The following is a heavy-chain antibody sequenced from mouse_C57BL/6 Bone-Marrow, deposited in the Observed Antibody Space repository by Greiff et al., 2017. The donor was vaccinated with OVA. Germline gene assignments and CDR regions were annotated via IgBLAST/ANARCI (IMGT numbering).Heavy chain of an antibody. V-gene: IGHV1-81*01. Sequence: VQLQQSGAELARPGASVKLSCKASGYTFTSYGISWVKQRTGQGLEWIGEIYPRSGNTYYNEKFKGKATLTADKSSSTAYMELRSLTSEDSAVYFCARPVVAPFYAMDYWGQGTSVTFSS. CDR3: ARPVVAPFYAMDY. D-gene: IGHD1-1*01. CDR2: IYPRSGNT. J-gene: IGHJ4*01. CDR1: GYTFTSYG.